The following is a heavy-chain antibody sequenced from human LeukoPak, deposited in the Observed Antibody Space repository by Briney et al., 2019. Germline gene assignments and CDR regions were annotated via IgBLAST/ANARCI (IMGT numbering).Heavy chain of an antibody. CDR3: AGHGQIAAAGPYDAFDI. CDR2: IYYNGST. D-gene: IGHD6-13*01. Sequence: SETLSLTCTVSGGSISSYYWSWIRQPPGKGLEWIGYIYYNGSTNYNPSLKSRVTISVDTSKNQFSLKLSSVTAADTAVYYCAGHGQIAAAGPYDAFDIWGQGTMVTVSS. CDR1: GGSISSYY. V-gene: IGHV4-59*08. J-gene: IGHJ3*02.